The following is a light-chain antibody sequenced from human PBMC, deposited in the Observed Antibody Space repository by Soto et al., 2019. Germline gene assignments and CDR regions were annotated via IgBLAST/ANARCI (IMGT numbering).Light chain of an antibody. CDR3: CSSTSSSPYV. Sequence: QSALTQPASVSGSPGQSITISCTGTGSDVGRYNYVSWYQQHPGKAPKLMIYDVSHRPLGVSNRFSGSKSGNTASLTISGLQAEDEADYYCCSSTSSSPYVFGTGTKVTVL. CDR1: GSDVGRYNY. CDR2: DVS. V-gene: IGLV2-14*01. J-gene: IGLJ1*01.